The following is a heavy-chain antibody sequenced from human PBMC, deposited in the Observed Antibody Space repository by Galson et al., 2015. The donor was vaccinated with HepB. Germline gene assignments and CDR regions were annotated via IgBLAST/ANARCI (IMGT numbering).Heavy chain of an antibody. CDR1: GFTLRDYA. CDR3: VRDHAPAHICGGDCYSAGY. Sequence: SLRLSCAASGFTLRDYAMHWVRQAPGKGLAWVAFISWDGSKTFHGDSVKGRFTISRDNSKNMLYLEMNSLRGEDTAVFYCVRDHAPAHICGGDCYSAGYWGQGALVTVSS. J-gene: IGHJ4*02. CDR2: ISWDGSKT. D-gene: IGHD2-21*02. V-gene: IGHV3-30-3*01.